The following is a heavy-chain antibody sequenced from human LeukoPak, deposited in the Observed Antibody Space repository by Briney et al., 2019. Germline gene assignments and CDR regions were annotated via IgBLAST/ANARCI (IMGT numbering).Heavy chain of an antibody. V-gene: IGHV4-30-2*01. Sequence: KSSQTLSLTCTVSDVSISSADYYWSWIRQPPGKGLEWIGYIHQSGSTYYNPSLKSRVTISVDTSKNQFSLKLSSVTAADTAVYYCARDRQYYYGSGGDWGQGTLVTVSS. D-gene: IGHD3-10*01. CDR1: DVSISSADYY. J-gene: IGHJ4*02. CDR2: IHQSGST. CDR3: ARDRQYYYGSGGD.